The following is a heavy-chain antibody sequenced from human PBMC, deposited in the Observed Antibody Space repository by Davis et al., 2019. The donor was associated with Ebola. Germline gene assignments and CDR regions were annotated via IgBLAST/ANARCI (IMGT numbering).Heavy chain of an antibody. D-gene: IGHD1-7*01. Sequence: GGSLRLSCAASGFTFSGSAMHWVRQAPGKGLEWVSSISSSSGYIYYADSVKGRSTISRDHAKNSLYLQMNSLRAEDTAVYYCARDGLELRSGNYYYYYGMDVWGQGTTVTVSS. V-gene: IGHV3-21*01. CDR3: ARDGLELRSGNYYYYYGMDV. J-gene: IGHJ6*02. CDR1: GFTFSGSA. CDR2: ISSSSGYI.